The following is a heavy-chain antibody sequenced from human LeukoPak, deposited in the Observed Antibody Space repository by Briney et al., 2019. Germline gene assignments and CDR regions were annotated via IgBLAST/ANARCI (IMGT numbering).Heavy chain of an antibody. V-gene: IGHV3-23*01. Sequence: GGSLRLSCAPSGFTFTNYAMNWVRQAPGEGLEWGSPVTGPGDTTYCADSVKALFFISREDHKPTVSLHINSQRPEDTAIYHFAKGAEIDLWGQGTLVTVSS. CDR3: AKGAEIDL. D-gene: IGHD3-16*01. J-gene: IGHJ5*02. CDR1: GFTFTNYA. CDR2: VTGPGDTT.